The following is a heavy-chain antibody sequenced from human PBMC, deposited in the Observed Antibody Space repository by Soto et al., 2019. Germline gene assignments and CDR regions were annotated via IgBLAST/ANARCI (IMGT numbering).Heavy chain of an antibody. CDR2: IDWDDDK. CDR1: GFSLSTRGMC. CDR3: ARTYYYDSSDYWSSDF. Sequence: SGPTLVNPTQTLTLTCTFSGFSLSTRGMCVSWIRQPPGKALEWLARIDWDDDKYYTTSLKTRLTISKDTSKNQVVLTMTNMDPVDTATYYCARTYYYDSSDYWSSDFWGQGTLVTVSS. D-gene: IGHD3-22*01. J-gene: IGHJ4*02. V-gene: IGHV2-70*11.